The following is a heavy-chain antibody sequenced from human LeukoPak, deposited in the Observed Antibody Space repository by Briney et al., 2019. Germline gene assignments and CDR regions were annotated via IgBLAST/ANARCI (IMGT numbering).Heavy chain of an antibody. CDR2: MNPNSGNT. Sequence: ASVRVSCKASGYTFTSYDINWVRQATGQGLEWMGWMNPNSGNTGYAQKFQRRVTITRNTSISTAYMELSSLRSEDTAVYYCARVRHYYYDSSGYPDYWGQGTLVTVSS. CDR1: GYTFTSYD. J-gene: IGHJ4*02. D-gene: IGHD3-22*01. V-gene: IGHV1-8*03. CDR3: ARVRHYYYDSSGYPDY.